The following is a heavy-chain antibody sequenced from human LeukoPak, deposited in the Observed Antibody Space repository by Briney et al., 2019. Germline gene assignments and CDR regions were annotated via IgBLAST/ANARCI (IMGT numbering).Heavy chain of an antibody. CDR3: ARVPTVDTAMVLFDY. CDR2: VRQDGNEK. V-gene: IGHV3-7*01. D-gene: IGHD5-18*01. J-gene: IGHJ4*02. CDR1: GFTLSRYR. Sequence: QPGGSLRLSCAASGFTLSRYRMSWVRQAPGKGLEWVANVRQDGNEKHYMDSVKGRFTISRDNAKNSLYLQMNSLGVEDTAVYYCARVPTVDTAMVLFDYWGQGTLVTVSS.